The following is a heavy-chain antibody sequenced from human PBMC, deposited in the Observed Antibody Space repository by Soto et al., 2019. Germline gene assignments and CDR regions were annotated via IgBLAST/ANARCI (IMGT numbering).Heavy chain of an antibody. CDR1: GGSISSSSYY. CDR2: IYYSGST. Sequence: SETLSLTCTVSGGSISSSSYYWGWIRQPPGKGLEWIGSIYYSGSTYYNPSLKSRVTISVDTSKNQFSLKLSSVTAADTAVYYCASNYEGYYYYYGMDVWGQGTRVTVSS. CDR3: ASNYEGYYYYYGMDV. V-gene: IGHV4-39*01. J-gene: IGHJ6*02. D-gene: IGHD3-3*01.